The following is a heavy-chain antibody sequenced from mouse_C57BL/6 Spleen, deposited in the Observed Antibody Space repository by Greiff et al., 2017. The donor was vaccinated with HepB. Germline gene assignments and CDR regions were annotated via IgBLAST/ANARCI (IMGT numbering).Heavy chain of an antibody. V-gene: IGHV1-55*01. CDR3: ARWSSMMDYYAMDY. Sequence: QVQLKQPGAELVKPGASVKMSCKASGYTFTSYWITWVKQRPGQGLEWIGDIYPGSGSTNYNEKFKSKATLTVDTSSSTAYMQLSSLTSEDSAVYYCARWSSMMDYYAMDYWGQGTSVTVSS. CDR1: GYTFTSYW. CDR2: IYPGSGST. J-gene: IGHJ4*01. D-gene: IGHD2-3*01.